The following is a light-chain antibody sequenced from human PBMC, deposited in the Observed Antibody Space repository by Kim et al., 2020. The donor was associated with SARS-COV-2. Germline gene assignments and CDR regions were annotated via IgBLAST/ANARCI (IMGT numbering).Light chain of an antibody. CDR2: GKN. Sequence: ALGQKVRITCQGDSLRSYYASWYQQKPGQAPVLVIYGKNNRPSGIPDRFSGSSSGNTASLTITGAQAEDEADYYCNSRDSSGNHVVFGGGTKLTV. J-gene: IGLJ2*01. CDR3: NSRDSSGNHVV. V-gene: IGLV3-19*01. CDR1: SLRSYY.